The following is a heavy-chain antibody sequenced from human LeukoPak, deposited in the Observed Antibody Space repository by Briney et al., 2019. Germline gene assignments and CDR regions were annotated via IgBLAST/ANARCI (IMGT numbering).Heavy chain of an antibody. V-gene: IGHV3-23*01. Sequence: PGGSLRLSCAASGFTFSSYAMSRVRQAPGKGLEWVSAISGSGGSTYYADSVKGRFTISRDNSKNTLYLQMNSLRAEDTAVYYCANSMPIVVVIWDDAFDIWGQGTMVTVSS. CDR1: GFTFSSYA. CDR3: ANSMPIVVVIWDDAFDI. J-gene: IGHJ3*02. D-gene: IGHD3-22*01. CDR2: ISGSGGST.